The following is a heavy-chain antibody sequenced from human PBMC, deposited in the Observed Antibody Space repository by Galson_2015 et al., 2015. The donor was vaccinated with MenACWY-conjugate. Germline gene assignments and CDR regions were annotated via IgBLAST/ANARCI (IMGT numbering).Heavy chain of an antibody. Sequence: SCKASGYTFTSYGISWVRQAPGQGLEWMGWISAYNGNTNYAQKLQGRVTMTTDTSTSTAYMELRSLRSDDTAVYYCARYSRSDRYNWFDPWGQGTLVTVSS. J-gene: IGHJ5*02. CDR1: GYTFTSYG. D-gene: IGHD1-26*01. CDR3: ARYSRSDRYNWFDP. CDR2: ISAYNGNT. V-gene: IGHV1-18*01.